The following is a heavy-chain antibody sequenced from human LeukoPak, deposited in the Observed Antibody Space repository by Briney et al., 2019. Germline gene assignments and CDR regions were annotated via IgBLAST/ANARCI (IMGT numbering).Heavy chain of an antibody. D-gene: IGHD3-3*01. J-gene: IGHJ4*02. CDR1: GFTFSSYE. Sequence: PGGSLRLSCAASGFTFSSYEMNWVRQAPGKGLEWVSYISSSGSTIYYADSVKGRFTISRDNAKNSLYLQMNSLRAEDTAVYYCARERVPPRFWSLAIDYWGQGTLVTVSS. V-gene: IGHV3-48*03. CDR3: ARERVPPRFWSLAIDY. CDR2: ISSSGSTI.